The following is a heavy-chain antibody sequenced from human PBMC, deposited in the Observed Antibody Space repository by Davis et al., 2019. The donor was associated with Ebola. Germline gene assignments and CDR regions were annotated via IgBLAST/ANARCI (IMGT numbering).Heavy chain of an antibody. CDR1: GGSVSSGSYY. CDR2: IYYSGST. J-gene: IGHJ3*02. CDR3: AREWHDIDAFDI. D-gene: IGHD5-12*01. V-gene: IGHV4-61*01. Sequence: MPSETLSLTCTVSGGSVSSGSYYWSWIRQPPGKGLEWIGYIYYSGSTNYNPSLKSRATISVDTSKNQFSLELSSVTAADTAVYYCAREWHDIDAFDIWGQGTMVTVSS.